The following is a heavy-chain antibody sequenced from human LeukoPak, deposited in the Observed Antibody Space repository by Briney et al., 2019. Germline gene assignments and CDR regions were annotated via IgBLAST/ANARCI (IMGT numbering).Heavy chain of an antibody. Sequence: GESLKISCKGSGYSFTNYWIGWLRQMPGKGLEWVGIIYPGDSDTRYSPSFQGQVTISADKSISTAYLQWSSLKASDTAMYYCARRAEWLLARPFDYWGQGTLVTVSS. CDR3: ARRAEWLLARPFDY. CDR1: GYSFTNYW. D-gene: IGHD3-3*01. V-gene: IGHV5-51*01. CDR2: IYPGDSDT. J-gene: IGHJ4*02.